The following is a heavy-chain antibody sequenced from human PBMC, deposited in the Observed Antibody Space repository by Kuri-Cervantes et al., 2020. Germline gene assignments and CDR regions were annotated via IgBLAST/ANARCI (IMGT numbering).Heavy chain of an antibody. Sequence: GGSLRLSCAASGFTFSSYAMHWVRQAPGKGLEWVAVISYDGSNKYYADSVKGRFTISRDNSKNALYLQMNSLRAEDTAVYYCARGAPQYCSGGSCFYYYYYGMDVWGQGTTVTVSS. CDR3: ARGAPQYCSGGSCFYYYYYGMDV. V-gene: IGHV3-30-3*01. D-gene: IGHD2-15*01. CDR2: ISYDGSNK. J-gene: IGHJ6*02. CDR1: GFTFSSYA.